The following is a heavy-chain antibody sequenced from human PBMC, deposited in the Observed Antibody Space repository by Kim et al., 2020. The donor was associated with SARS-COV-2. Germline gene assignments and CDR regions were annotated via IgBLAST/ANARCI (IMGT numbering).Heavy chain of an antibody. J-gene: IGHJ1*01. Sequence: GGSLRLSCAASGFTFSTYAMSWVRQAPGKGLEWVSSIIDTGDATYYADSVRGRFTISRDNSKKTLFLQINSLRGNDTGIYYCARGAAVADTYYFTSCGQGTLLTVSS. V-gene: IGHV3-23*01. CDR1: GFTFSTYA. D-gene: IGHD6-19*01. CDR3: ARGAAVADTYYFTS. CDR2: IIDTGDAT.